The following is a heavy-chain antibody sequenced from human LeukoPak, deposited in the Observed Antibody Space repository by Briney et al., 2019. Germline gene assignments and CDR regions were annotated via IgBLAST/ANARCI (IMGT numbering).Heavy chain of an antibody. J-gene: IGHJ4*02. Sequence: SETLSLTCTVSGGSISSHYWSWIRQPPGKGLEWIGYIYYSGSTNYNPSLKSGVTISVDTSKNQFSLKLSSLTAADTAVYHCASLVSGSFDYWGQGALVTVSS. CDR3: ASLVSGSFDY. CDR2: IYYSGST. D-gene: IGHD6-19*01. CDR1: GGSISSHY. V-gene: IGHV4-59*11.